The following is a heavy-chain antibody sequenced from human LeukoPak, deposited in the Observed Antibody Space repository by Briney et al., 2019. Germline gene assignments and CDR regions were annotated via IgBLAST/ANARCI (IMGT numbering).Heavy chain of an antibody. CDR2: IIPIFGTA. D-gene: IGHD2-2*01. Sequence: GASVTVSCTASGGTFSIYAISWVRQAPGQGLEWMGGIIPIFGTANYAQKFQGRVTITADESTSTAYMELSSLRSEDTAVYYCARAGIPAAIQADYYYGMDVWGQGTTVTVSS. J-gene: IGHJ6*02. CDR1: GGTFSIYA. CDR3: ARAGIPAAIQADYYYGMDV. V-gene: IGHV1-69*13.